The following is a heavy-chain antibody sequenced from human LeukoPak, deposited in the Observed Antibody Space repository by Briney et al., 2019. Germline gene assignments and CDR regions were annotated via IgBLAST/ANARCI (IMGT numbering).Heavy chain of an antibody. J-gene: IGHJ4*02. CDR3: AKGQYYYDSSGYYDY. Sequence: GGSLRLSCAASGFTFSSYAMSWVRQAPGKGLEWVSAISSSGGSTYYADSVKGRFTISRDNSKNTLYLQMNSLRAEDTAVYYCAKGQYYYDSSGYYDYWGQGTLVTVSS. CDR1: GFTFSSYA. CDR2: ISSSGGST. V-gene: IGHV3-23*01. D-gene: IGHD3-22*01.